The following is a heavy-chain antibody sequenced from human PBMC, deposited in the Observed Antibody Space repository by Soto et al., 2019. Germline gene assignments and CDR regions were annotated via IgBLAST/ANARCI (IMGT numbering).Heavy chain of an antibody. V-gene: IGHV4-39*02. D-gene: IGHD6-19*01. CDR2: IYYSGST. CDR3: ARDAVAVAGFRDYYYGMDV. CDR1: GGSISSSSYY. Sequence: SETLSLTCTVSGGSISSSSYYWGWIRQPPGKGLEWIGSIYYSGSTYYNPSLKSRVTISVDTSKNQFSLKLSSVTAADTAVYYCARDAVAVAGFRDYYYGMDVWGQGTTVTVSS. J-gene: IGHJ6*02.